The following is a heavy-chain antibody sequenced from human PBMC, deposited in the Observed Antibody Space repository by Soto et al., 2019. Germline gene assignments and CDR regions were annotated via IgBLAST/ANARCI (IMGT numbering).Heavy chain of an antibody. CDR2: IVVGSGNT. D-gene: IGHD3-22*01. J-gene: IGHJ3*02. CDR3: AAVYYDSSGYYLPLAFDI. V-gene: IGHV1-58*01. CDR1: GFTFTSSA. Sequence: SVKVSCKASGFTFTSSAVQWVRQARGQRLEWIGWIVVGSGNTNYAQKFQERVTITRDMSTSTAYMELSSLRSEDTAVYYCAAVYYDSSGYYLPLAFDIWGQGTMVTVSS.